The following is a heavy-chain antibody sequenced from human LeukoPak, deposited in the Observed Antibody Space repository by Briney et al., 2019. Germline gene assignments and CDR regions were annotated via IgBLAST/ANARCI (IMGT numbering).Heavy chain of an antibody. V-gene: IGHV1-2*02. CDR1: GYTFTGYY. Sequence: ASVKVSCKASGYTFTGYYMHWVRQAPGQGLEWMGWINPNSGGTNYAQKFQGRVTISADKSISTAYLQWSSLKASDTAMYYCARRKYYYDSSGYLDAFDIWGQGTMVTVSS. CDR2: INPNSGGT. D-gene: IGHD3-22*01. CDR3: ARRKYYYDSSGYLDAFDI. J-gene: IGHJ3*02.